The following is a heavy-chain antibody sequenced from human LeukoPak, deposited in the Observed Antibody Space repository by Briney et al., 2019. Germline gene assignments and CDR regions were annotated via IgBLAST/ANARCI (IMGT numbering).Heavy chain of an antibody. J-gene: IGHJ4*02. D-gene: IGHD3-10*01. CDR3: ARVMGRRGSLDY. Sequence: SETLSLTCTVSGGSISSYYWSWIRQPPGKGLEWIGYIYYSGSTNYNPSLKSRVTISVDTSKNQFSLKLSSVTAADTAVYYCARVMGRRGSLDYWGQGTLVTVSP. V-gene: IGHV4-59*01. CDR1: GGSISSYY. CDR2: IYYSGST.